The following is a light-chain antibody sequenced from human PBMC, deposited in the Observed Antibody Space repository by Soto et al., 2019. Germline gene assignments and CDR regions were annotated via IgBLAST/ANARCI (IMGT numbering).Light chain of an antibody. CDR2: KAS. CDR3: QQYNSYSQYT. CDR1: QSISSW. Sequence: DIQMTQSPSTLSASVGDRVTIICRASQSISSWLAWYQQKPGKAPKLLIYKASSLESGVPSRFSGSGSGTEFTLTISSLQPDDFATYYCQQYNSYSQYTFGQGTKLEIK. V-gene: IGKV1-5*03. J-gene: IGKJ2*01.